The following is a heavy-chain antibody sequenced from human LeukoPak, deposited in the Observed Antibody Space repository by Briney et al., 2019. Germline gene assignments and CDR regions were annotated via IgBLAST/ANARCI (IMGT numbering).Heavy chain of an antibody. V-gene: IGHV1-46*01. J-gene: IGHJ4*02. CDR3: ARDQGRGGYCSGGSCYSGFDY. CDR2: INPSGGST. CDR1: VYTFTSYY. Sequence: ASVTVSCKSSVYTFTSYYMHWVRQAPGQGLEWMGIINPSGGSTSYVQKFQGRVTMTMDMSTSTVYMELSSLRSEDTAVYYCARDQGRGGYCSGGSCYSGFDYWGQGTLVTVSS. D-gene: IGHD2-15*01.